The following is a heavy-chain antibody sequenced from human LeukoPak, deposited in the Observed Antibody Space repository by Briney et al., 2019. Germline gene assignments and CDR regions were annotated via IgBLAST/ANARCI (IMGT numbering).Heavy chain of an antibody. CDR2: ISYDGSNK. J-gene: IGHJ4*02. Sequence: GGSLRLSCAASGFTFSSYAMHWVRQAPGKGLEWVAVISYDGSNKYYADSVKGRFTISRDNSKNTLYLQMNSLRAEDTAVYYCAKDPGLISWGQGTLVTVSS. V-gene: IGHV3-30-3*01. D-gene: IGHD3-3*02. CDR3: AKDPGLIS. CDR1: GFTFSSYA.